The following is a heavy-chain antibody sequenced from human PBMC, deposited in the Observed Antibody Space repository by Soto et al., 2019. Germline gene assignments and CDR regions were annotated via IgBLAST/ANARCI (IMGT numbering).Heavy chain of an antibody. J-gene: IGHJ6*02. CDR2: ISGSGGHT. V-gene: IGHV3-23*01. Sequence: EVPLLESGGGWVQPGGSLRLSCAASGLTFTTYAMTWVRQAPGKGLEWVSVISGSGGHTYYADSVKGRFTISRDNSKNTLYLQMSSLRADDTAVYYCAKREPSYYYALDVWGQGTTVTVSS. D-gene: IGHD1-1*01. CDR1: GLTFTTYA. CDR3: AKREPSYYYALDV.